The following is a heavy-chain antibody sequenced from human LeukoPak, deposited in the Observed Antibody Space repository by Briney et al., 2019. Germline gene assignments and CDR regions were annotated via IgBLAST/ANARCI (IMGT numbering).Heavy chain of an antibody. V-gene: IGHV4-59*08. J-gene: IGHJ4*02. CDR2: IYYSGST. Sequence: SETLSLTCTVSGGSISSYYWSWIRQPPGKGLEWIGYIYYSGSTNYNPSLKSRVTISVDTSKNQFSLKLSSVTAADTAVYYCARAYTAMAAGYFDYWGQGTLVTVSS. CDR1: GGSISSYY. CDR3: ARAYTAMAAGYFDY. D-gene: IGHD5-18*01.